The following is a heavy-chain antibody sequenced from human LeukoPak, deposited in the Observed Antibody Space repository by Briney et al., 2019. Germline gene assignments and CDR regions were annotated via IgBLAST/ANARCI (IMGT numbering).Heavy chain of an antibody. CDR3: GRVSSSGWYPDY. V-gene: IGHV3-30*04. CDR2: ISYDGSNK. J-gene: IGHJ4*02. Sequence: PGRSLRLSCAASGFTFSSYAMHWVRQAPGKGLEGVAVISYDGSNKYYADSVKGRFTISRDNSKNTLYLQMDSLRAEDTAVYYCGRVSSSGWYPDYWGQGTLVTVSS. D-gene: IGHD6-19*01. CDR1: GFTFSSYA.